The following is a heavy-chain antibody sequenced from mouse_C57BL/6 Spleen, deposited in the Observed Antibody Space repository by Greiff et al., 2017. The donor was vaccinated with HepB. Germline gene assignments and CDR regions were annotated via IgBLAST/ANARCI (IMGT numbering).Heavy chain of an antibody. CDR1: GYTFTSYW. CDR2: IDPSDSYT. D-gene: IGHD1-1*01. J-gene: IGHJ2*01. Sequence: VQLQQPGAELVKPGASVKLSCKASGYTFTSYWMQWVKQRPGQGLEWIGEIDPSDSYTNYNQKFKGKATLTVDTSSSTAYMQLSSLTSEDSAVYYCARQGYGSSGGYWGQGTTLTVSS. CDR3: ARQGYGSSGGY. V-gene: IGHV1-50*01.